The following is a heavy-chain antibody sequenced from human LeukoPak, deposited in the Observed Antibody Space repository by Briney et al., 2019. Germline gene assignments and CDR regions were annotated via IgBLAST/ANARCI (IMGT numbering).Heavy chain of an antibody. Sequence: PGGSLRLSCAASRFTFSNYAMSWVRQAPGKGLEWVSSIRDSAYRTYYADSVKGRFTISRDNSKNTLYLEMNSLRAEDTAVYYCAKDLLEFTAGFDYWGQGTLVTVSS. CDR2: IRDSAYRT. CDR3: AKDLLEFTAGFDY. V-gene: IGHV3-23*01. J-gene: IGHJ4*02. D-gene: IGHD5-18*01. CDR1: RFTFSNYA.